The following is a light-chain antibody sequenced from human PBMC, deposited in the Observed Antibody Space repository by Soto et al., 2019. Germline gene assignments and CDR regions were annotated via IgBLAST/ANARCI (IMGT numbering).Light chain of an antibody. CDR3: QQYGSPPFP. CDR1: QSVSSSY. Sequence: EIVLTQSPGTLSLSPGERATLSCRASQSVSSSYLAWYQQKPGQAPRLLIYGASSRATGIPDRFSGSGSGTDFTLTISRLEPEDFAVYYCQQYGSPPFPFGXGTKVVS. J-gene: IGKJ3*01. V-gene: IGKV3-20*01. CDR2: GAS.